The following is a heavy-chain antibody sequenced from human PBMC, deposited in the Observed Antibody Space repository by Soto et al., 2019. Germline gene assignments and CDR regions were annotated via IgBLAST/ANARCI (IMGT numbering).Heavy chain of an antibody. V-gene: IGHV3-23*01. CDR1: GFTFSSYA. J-gene: IGHJ4*02. D-gene: IGHD6-19*01. CDR2: ISGSGIST. CDR3: AKEGEHSSGWADCDY. Sequence: EVQLLESGGGLVQPGGSLRLSCAASGFTFSSYAMSWVRQAPGKGLEWVSAISGSGISTYYADSVQGRFTISRDNSKNALYLQLNGLRAEYTAVYYCAKEGEHSSGWADCDYWGQGTLVTVSS.